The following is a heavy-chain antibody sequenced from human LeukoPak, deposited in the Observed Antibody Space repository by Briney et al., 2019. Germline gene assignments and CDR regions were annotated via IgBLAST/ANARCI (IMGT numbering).Heavy chain of an antibody. J-gene: IGHJ4*02. CDR3: AEGFTGSYSFDY. Sequence: GGSLRLSRAASGFTFSSYWMSWVRQAPGKGLEWVANIKQDGSEKYYVDSVKGRFTISRDNAKNSLYLQMNSLRAEDTAVYYCAEGFTGSYSFDYWGQGTLVTVSS. V-gene: IGHV3-7*01. D-gene: IGHD1-26*01. CDR2: IKQDGSEK. CDR1: GFTFSSYW.